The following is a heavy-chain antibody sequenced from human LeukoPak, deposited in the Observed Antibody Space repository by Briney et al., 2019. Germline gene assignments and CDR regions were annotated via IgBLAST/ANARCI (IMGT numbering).Heavy chain of an antibody. CDR3: ARGAWLVRSFDY. V-gene: IGHV1-2*02. CDR2: INPNSGGT. CDR1: GYTFTGYY. J-gene: IGHJ4*02. D-gene: IGHD6-19*01. Sequence: GASVKVSCKASGYTFTGYYMHWVRQAPGQGLEGMGWINPNSGGTNYAQKFQGRVTMTRDTSISTAYMELSKLRSDDTAVYYCARGAWLVRSFDYWGQGTLVTVSS.